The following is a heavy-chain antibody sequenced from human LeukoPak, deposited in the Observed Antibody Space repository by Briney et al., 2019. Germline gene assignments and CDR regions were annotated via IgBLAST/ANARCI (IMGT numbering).Heavy chain of an antibody. D-gene: IGHD2-15*01. CDR2: INPNSGGT. J-gene: IGHJ6*03. Sequence: AAVKDSCKASGYTFTGYYMHGVRQAPGQGREWMGWINPNSGGTNYAQKFQGRVTMTGDSSIRPAYMKLSRLRSDDTAVYFCAREPVVDYYYMDVWGTGTTVTVSS. CDR3: AREPVVDYYYMDV. V-gene: IGHV1-2*02. CDR1: GYTFTGYY.